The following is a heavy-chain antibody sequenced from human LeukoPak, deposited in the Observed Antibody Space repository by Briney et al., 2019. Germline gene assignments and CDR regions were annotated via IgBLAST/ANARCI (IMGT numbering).Heavy chain of an antibody. D-gene: IGHD2-2*01. CDR1: GGSISSSSYY. J-gene: IGHJ3*02. V-gene: IGHV4-39*07. CDR2: IYTSGNT. CDR3: ARDTFNIAYCSSTSCYGKAFDI. Sequence: SETLSLTCTVSGGSISSSSYYWGWIRQPPGKGLEWIGRIYTSGNTNYNPSLKSRVTMSVDTSKNQFSLRLSSVTAADTAVYYCARDTFNIAYCSSTSCYGKAFDIWGQGTMVTVSS.